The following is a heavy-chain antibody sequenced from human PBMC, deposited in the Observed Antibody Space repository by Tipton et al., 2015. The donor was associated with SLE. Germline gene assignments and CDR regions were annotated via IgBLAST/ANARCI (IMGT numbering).Heavy chain of an antibody. CDR1: GYSISKDYY. Sequence: TLSLTCAVSGYSISKDYYWGWIRQSPGKGLEWIGIIYHSGSTYYNPSLKSRVTISVDTSKNQFSLKLSSVTAADTAVYYCARVNGADDYWGQGTLVTVSS. J-gene: IGHJ4*02. V-gene: IGHV4-38-2*01. CDR3: ARVNGADDY. CDR2: IYHSGST. D-gene: IGHD4-17*01.